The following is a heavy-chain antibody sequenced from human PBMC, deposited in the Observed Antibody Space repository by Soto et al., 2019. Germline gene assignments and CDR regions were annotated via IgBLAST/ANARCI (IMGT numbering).Heavy chain of an antibody. CDR1: GFIVISNY. V-gene: IGHV3-53*01. CDR3: ARVPADGVFRFDP. CDR2: IYGGGST. J-gene: IGHJ5*02. Sequence: GGSLRLSCAASGFIVISNYMSWVRQAPGKGLEWVSVIYGGGSTDYADSVKGRFTISTDNSKNMLYLQMNSLRVEDTAVYYCARVPADGVFRFDPWGQGTLVTVSS. D-gene: IGHD3-10*01.